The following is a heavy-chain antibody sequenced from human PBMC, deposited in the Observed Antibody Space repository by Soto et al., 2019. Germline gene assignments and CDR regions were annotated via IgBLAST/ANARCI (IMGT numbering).Heavy chain of an antibody. CDR2: IYYSGST. Sequence: SETLSLTCTVSCGSISSYYWSWIRQPPGKGLEWIGYIYYSGSTNYNPSPKSRVTISVDTSKNQFSLKLSSVTAADTAVYYCARDHETVDAFDIWGQGTMVTVSS. D-gene: IGHD4-17*01. CDR1: CGSISSYY. CDR3: ARDHETVDAFDI. J-gene: IGHJ3*02. V-gene: IGHV4-59*01.